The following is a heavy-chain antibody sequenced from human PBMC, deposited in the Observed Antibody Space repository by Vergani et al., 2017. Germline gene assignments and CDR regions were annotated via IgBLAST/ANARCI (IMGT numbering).Heavy chain of an antibody. D-gene: IGHD1-26*01. Sequence: QVQLQESGPGLVKPSETLSLTCAVSGYSISSGYYWGWIRQPPGKGLEWIGSIYHSGSTYYNPSLKSRATISVDTSKNQFSLKLSSVTAAYTAVYYCARRGSYYTFDYWGQGTLVTVSS. CDR2: IYHSGST. CDR3: ARRGSYYTFDY. CDR1: GYSISSGYY. J-gene: IGHJ4*02. V-gene: IGHV4-38-2*01.